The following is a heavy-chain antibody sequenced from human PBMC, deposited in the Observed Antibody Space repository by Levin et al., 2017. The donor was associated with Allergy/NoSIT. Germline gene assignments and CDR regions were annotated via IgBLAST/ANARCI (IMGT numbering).Heavy chain of an antibody. J-gene: IGHJ6*04. D-gene: IGHD2-2*01. CDR1: GYSFTSYW. V-gene: IGHV5-10-1*01. CDR3: ARSCSSTSCHGLDV. CDR2: IDPSDSYT. Sequence: PGGSLRLSCKGSGYSFTSYWISWVRQMPGKGLEWMGRIDPSDSYTNYRPSFQGHVTFSADKSISTAYLQWSSLKASDTAIYYCARSCSSTSCHGLDVWGKGTTVTVSS.